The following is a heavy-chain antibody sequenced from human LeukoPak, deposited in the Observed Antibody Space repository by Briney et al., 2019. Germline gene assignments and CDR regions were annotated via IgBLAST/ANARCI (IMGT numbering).Heavy chain of an antibody. D-gene: IGHD2-2*01. CDR3: AREGFCSSTSCYGDAFDI. Sequence: SETLSLTCTVSGGSISSHYWSWIRQPSGKGLEWIGYIYYSGSTNYNPSLKSRVTISVDTSKNQFSLKLSSVTAADTAVYYCAREGFCSSTSCYGDAFDIWGQGTMVTVSS. CDR1: GGSISSHY. J-gene: IGHJ3*02. CDR2: IYYSGST. V-gene: IGHV4-59*11.